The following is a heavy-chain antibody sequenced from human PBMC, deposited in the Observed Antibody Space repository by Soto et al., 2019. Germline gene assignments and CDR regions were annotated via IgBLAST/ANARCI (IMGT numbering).Heavy chain of an antibody. CDR2: IYYAGRT. J-gene: IGHJ4*02. D-gene: IGHD2-8*01. CDR1: GDCVSTYF. V-gene: IGHV4-59*02. CDR3: ARVYLMLKVIDC. Sequence: EPLSLTGSVSGDCVSTYFWSWIRQSPGRGLELVGYIYYAGRTAYNPALKRRVTMSVDMSKKQFSLKLTSVTAADTAAYYCARVYLMLKVIDCWGQGTLVTVSA.